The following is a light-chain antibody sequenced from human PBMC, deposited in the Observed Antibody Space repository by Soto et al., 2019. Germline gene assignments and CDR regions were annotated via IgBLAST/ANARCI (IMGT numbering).Light chain of an antibody. V-gene: IGKV3D-20*02. CDR1: QSVSSSY. Sequence: EVVLTQSPGTLSLSPGERATLSCRASQSVSSSYLAWYQQKTGQAPRLLIYDASSRATGIQARFSGSGSGTDFSLTMCSLAPEDSAVCYCRPPCLALPFCGGTMV. CDR3: RPPCLALP. J-gene: IGKJ4*01. CDR2: DAS.